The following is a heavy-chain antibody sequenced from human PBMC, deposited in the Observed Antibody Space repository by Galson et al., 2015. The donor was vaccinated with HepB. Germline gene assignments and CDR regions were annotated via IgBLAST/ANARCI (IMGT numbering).Heavy chain of an antibody. J-gene: IGHJ3*02. CDR2: ISSNGGST. CDR1: GFTFSSYA. D-gene: IGHD5-24*01. CDR3: ARDGYNHDAFDI. V-gene: IGHV3-64*01. Sequence: SLRLSCAASGFTFSSYAMHWVRQAPGKGLEYVSAISSNGGSTYYANSVKGRFTISRDNSKNTLYLQMGSLRAEDMAVYYCARDGYNHDAFDIWGQGTMVTVSS.